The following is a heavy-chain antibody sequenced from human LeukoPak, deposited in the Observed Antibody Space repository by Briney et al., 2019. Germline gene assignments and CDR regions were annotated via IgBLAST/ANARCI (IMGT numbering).Heavy chain of an antibody. V-gene: IGHV4-59*01. CDR3: ARGSGYYAGAEVYYYYGMDV. D-gene: IGHD3-3*01. CDR2: IYYSGST. Sequence: SVTLSLTCTASGGSISSYYWSWIRQPPGKGLEWIGYIYYSGSTNYNPSLKSRVTISVDTSKNQFSLKLSSVTAADTAVYYCARGSGYYAGAEVYYYYGMDVWGQGTTVTVSS. J-gene: IGHJ6*02. CDR1: GGSISSYY.